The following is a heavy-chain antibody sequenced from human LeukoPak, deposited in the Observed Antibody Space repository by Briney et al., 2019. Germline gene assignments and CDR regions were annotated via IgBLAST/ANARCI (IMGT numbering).Heavy chain of an antibody. D-gene: IGHD6-13*01. CDR1: GFTFSSYG. CDR3: AKSRAAAGAFDI. J-gene: IGHJ3*02. Sequence: GGSLRLSCAASGFTFSSYGMHWVRQAPGKGLEWVAVISYDGSNRYYADSVKGRFTISRDNSKNTLSLQMNSLRAEDTAVYYCAKSRAAAGAFDIWGQGTMVTVSS. V-gene: IGHV3-30*18. CDR2: ISYDGSNR.